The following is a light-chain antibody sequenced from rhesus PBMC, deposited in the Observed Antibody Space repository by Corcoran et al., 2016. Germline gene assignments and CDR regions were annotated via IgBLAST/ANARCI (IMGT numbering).Light chain of an antibody. V-gene: IGKV1-25*01. CDR1: QDISNC. Sequence: DIQMTQSPSSLSASVGDRVTISCQASQDISNCLAWYKQKLGKVPNLLIFRASTLKTGVPSIFSGSGSGTDFTLTISSLQPEDFATYYCQHTYRIPFTFGPGTKVEIK. J-gene: IGKJ3*01. CDR2: RAS. CDR3: QHTYRIPFT.